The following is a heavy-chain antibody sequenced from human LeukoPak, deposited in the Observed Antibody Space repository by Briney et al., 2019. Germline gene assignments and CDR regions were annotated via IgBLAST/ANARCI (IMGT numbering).Heavy chain of an antibody. CDR2: ISGSGGST. D-gene: IGHD3-22*01. CDR3: ARDRDSSGYYDH. J-gene: IGHJ4*02. V-gene: IGHV3-23*01. Sequence: GGSLRLSCAASGFTLSSHWMTWVRQAPGKGLEWVSAISGSGGSTYYADSVRGRFTISRDNPKNTLYLQMNSLRAEDTAVYYCARDRDSSGYYDHWGQGTLVTVTS. CDR1: GFTLSSHW.